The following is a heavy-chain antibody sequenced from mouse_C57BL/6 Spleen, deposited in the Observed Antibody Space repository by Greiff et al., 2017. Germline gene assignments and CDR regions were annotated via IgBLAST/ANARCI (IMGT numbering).Heavy chain of an antibody. CDR1: GYSITSGYY. J-gene: IGHJ3*01. CDR3: AGPYYGTAWFAY. D-gene: IGHD1-1*01. V-gene: IGHV3-6*01. Sequence: EVKLMESGPGLVKPSQSLSLTCSVTGYSITSGYYWNWIRQFPGNKLEWMGYISYDGSNNYNPSLKNRISITRDTSKNQFFLKLNSVTTEDTATYYCAGPYYGTAWFAYWGQGTLVTVSA. CDR2: ISYDGSN.